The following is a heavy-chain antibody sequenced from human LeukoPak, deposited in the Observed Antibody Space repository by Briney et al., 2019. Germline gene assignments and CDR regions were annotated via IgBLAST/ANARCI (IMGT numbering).Heavy chain of an antibody. Sequence: VASVKVSCKSSGYTFTSYDINWVRQATGQGLAWMGWMNPNSGNTGYAQKFQGRVTMTRNTSISTAYMELSSLRSEDTAVYYCARGNVLRFLEWFTPAYYYYYMDVWGKGTTVTVSS. CDR1: GYTFTSYD. CDR2: MNPNSGNT. J-gene: IGHJ6*03. V-gene: IGHV1-8*01. CDR3: ARGNVLRFLEWFTPAYYYYYMDV. D-gene: IGHD3-3*01.